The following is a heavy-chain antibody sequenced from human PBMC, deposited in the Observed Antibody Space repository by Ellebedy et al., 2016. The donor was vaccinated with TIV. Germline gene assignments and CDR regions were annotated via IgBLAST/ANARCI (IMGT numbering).Heavy chain of an antibody. J-gene: IGHJ4*02. D-gene: IGHD1-20*01. CDR1: GFIFTPYS. CDR2: SGGVT. V-gene: IGHV3-48*02. Sequence: GESLKISCVASGFIFTPYSMNWVRQAPGKGLEWVSYSGGVTTYADSVKGRFTISRDSAKNSLYLQMNSLRDEDTAVYYCARDHNWVFDSWGQGTLVIVSS. CDR3: ARDHNWVFDS.